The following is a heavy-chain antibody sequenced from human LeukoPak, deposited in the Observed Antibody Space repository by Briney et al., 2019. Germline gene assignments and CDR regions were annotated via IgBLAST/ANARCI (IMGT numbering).Heavy chain of an antibody. CDR3: ARAGSHRNSGYDY. J-gene: IGHJ4*02. D-gene: IGHD5-12*01. CDR1: GVTFSNYS. CDR2: ISSTSTR. Sequence: PGGSLRLSCAASGVTFSNYSMNWVCQAPGKGLEWVSYISSTSTRYYADSVKGRFTISRDTAENSLYLQMNSLRAEDTAVYYCARAGSHRNSGYDYWGQGTLVTVSS. V-gene: IGHV3-48*04.